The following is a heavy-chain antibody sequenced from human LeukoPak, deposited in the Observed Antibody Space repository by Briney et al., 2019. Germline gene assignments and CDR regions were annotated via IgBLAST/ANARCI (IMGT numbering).Heavy chain of an antibody. V-gene: IGHV4-39*01. CDR1: GGSISSSSYY. J-gene: IGHJ4*02. Sequence: KPSETLSLTCTVSGGSISSSSYYWGWIRQPPGKGLEWIGSIYYSGSTYYNPSLKSRVTISVDTSKNQFSLKLSPVTAADTAVYYCARRSWWVSFDYWGQGTLVTVSS. D-gene: IGHD2-15*01. CDR2: IYYSGST. CDR3: ARRSWWVSFDY.